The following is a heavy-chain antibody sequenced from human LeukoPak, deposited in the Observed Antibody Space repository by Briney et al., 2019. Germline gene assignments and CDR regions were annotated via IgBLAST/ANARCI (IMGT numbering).Heavy chain of an antibody. Sequence: SQTLSLTCAISGDSVSSNSAAWNWIRQSPSRGLEWLGRTYYRSKWYNDYAVSVKSRITINPDTSKNQFSLQLKSVTPEDTAVYYCAREGLLWDRPHVDYFDYWGQGSLVTASS. CDR2: TYYRSKWYN. CDR3: AREGLLWDRPHVDYFDY. D-gene: IGHD2-2*01. J-gene: IGHJ4*02. V-gene: IGHV6-1*01. CDR1: GDSVSSNSAA.